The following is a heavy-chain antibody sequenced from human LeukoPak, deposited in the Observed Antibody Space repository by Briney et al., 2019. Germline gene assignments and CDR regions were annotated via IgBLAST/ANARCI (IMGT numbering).Heavy chain of an antibody. CDR1: GGSISSSSYY. V-gene: IGHV4-39*01. CDR3: ARQGGPYCSSTSCYYGFDP. CDR2: IYYSGST. Sequence: SETLSLTCTVSGGSISSSSYYWGWIRQPPGKGLEWIGSIYYSGSTYYNPSLKSRVTISVDTSKNQFSLKLSSVTAADTAVYYCARQGGPYCSSTSCYYGFDPWGQGTLATVSS. J-gene: IGHJ5*02. D-gene: IGHD2-2*01.